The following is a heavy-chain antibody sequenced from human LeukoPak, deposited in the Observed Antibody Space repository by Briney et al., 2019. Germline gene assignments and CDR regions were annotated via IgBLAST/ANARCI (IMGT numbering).Heavy chain of an antibody. V-gene: IGHV1-18*01. CDR1: GYTFTSYG. J-gene: IGHJ4*02. CDR2: ISAYNGNT. CDR3: ARSSLVLGSVAGLFDY. Sequence: GASVKVSCKASGYTFTSYGISWVRQAPGQGLEWMGWISAYNGNTNYAQKLQGRVTMTTDTSTSTAYMELRSLRSDDTAVYYCARSSLVLGSVAGLFDYWGQGTLVTVSS. D-gene: IGHD6-19*01.